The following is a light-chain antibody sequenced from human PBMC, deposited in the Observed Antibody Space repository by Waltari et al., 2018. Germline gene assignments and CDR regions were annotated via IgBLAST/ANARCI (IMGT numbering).Light chain of an antibody. J-gene: IGLJ1*01. Sequence: QSVLTQPPSVSGAPGQRVTISCTGSSSNIGADSDVHWYQQFPGPAPKLLIYGNNNRPSGVPDRFSGSKSGTSASLAITGLQADDEADYYCQSYDSSLSAVFATGTKVTVL. CDR1: SSNIGADSD. CDR2: GNN. CDR3: QSYDSSLSAV. V-gene: IGLV1-40*01.